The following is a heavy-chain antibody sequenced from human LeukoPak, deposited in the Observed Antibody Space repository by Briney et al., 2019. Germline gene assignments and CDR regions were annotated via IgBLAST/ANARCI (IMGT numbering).Heavy chain of an antibody. CDR2: ISGSGGST. CDR1: RFTVSSNY. V-gene: IGHV3-23*01. Sequence: GGSLRLSCAASRFTVSSNYMSWVSQAPGKGLEWVSSISGSGGSTYYADFVKGRFTISRDKSKNTLYLQMNSLRAEDTAVYYCAKAWRYSSDLDYWGQGTLVTVSS. CDR3: AKAWRYSSDLDY. J-gene: IGHJ4*02. D-gene: IGHD5-18*01.